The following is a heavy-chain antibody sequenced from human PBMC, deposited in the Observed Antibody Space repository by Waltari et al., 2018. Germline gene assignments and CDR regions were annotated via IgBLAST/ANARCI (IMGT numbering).Heavy chain of an antibody. Sequence: QVQLQESGPGLVKPSETLSLTCAVSGYSISSGYYWGWIRQPTGKGLEWIGSSYHSGSTYYNPLLKGLGTRSVDTAKNQFSLTLSSVTAADTAVYYCARHPPGDGDYNWFDPWGQGTLVTVSS. CDR3: ARHPPGDGDYNWFDP. CDR1: GYSISSGYY. V-gene: IGHV4-38-2*01. J-gene: IGHJ5*02. CDR2: SYHSGST. D-gene: IGHD4-17*01.